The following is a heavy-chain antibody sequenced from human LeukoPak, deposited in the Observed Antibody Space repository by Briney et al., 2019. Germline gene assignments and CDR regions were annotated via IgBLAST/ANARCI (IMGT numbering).Heavy chain of an antibody. CDR3: ARDLGWLARANWFDP. CDR1: GFTFSSYS. Sequence: GGSLRLSCAASGFTFSSYSMNWVRQAPGKGLEWVSSISSSSSYIYYADSVKGRFTISRDNAKNTLYLQMNSLRAEDTAVYYCARDLGWLARANWFDPWGQGTLVTVSS. CDR2: ISSSSSYI. J-gene: IGHJ5*02. D-gene: IGHD6-19*01. V-gene: IGHV3-21*01.